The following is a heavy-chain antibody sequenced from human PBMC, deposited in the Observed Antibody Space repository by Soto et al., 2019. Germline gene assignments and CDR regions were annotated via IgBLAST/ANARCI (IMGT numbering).Heavy chain of an antibody. Sequence: GGSLRLSCAASGFTFSSYWMHWVRQAPGKGLGWVSRINSDGSSTSYADSVKGRFTISRDNAKNTLYLKMNSLRAEDTAVYYCASLAPTTYSSSSDYYGMDVWGQGTTVTVSS. CDR1: GFTFSSYW. J-gene: IGHJ6*02. CDR3: ASLAPTTYSSSSDYYGMDV. V-gene: IGHV3-74*01. CDR2: INSDGSST. D-gene: IGHD6-6*01.